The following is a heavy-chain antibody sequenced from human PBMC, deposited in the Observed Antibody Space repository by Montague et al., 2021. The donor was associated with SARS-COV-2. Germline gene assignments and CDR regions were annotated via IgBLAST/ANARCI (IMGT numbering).Heavy chain of an antibody. V-gene: IGHV3-33*08. Sequence: SLRLSCAVSGFIFSTYGMHWVRQAPGKGLEWVAVIWYDGSNKYYADSVKGRFTISRDNSKNTLYLQMSSLRAEDTAVYYCARDRDYYDSSGHYYEIDYWGQGTLVTVSS. CDR3: ARDRDYYDSSGHYYEIDY. CDR1: GFIFSTYG. J-gene: IGHJ4*02. CDR2: IWYDGSNK. D-gene: IGHD3-22*01.